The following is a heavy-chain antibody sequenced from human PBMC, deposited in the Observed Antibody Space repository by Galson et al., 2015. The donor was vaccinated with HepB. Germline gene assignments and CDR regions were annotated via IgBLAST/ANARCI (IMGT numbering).Heavy chain of an antibody. CDR1: GFTFSNYW. J-gene: IGHJ4*02. Sequence: SLRLSCAASGFTFSNYWMHWVRQAPGKGLVWVSYINFVGTSTRYADSVKGRFTISRDNADNTLYLQMNSLRAEDTAVYYCTREFAFGCGSYSHWGQGTLVTVSS. V-gene: IGHV3-74*01. CDR3: TREFAFGCGSYSH. D-gene: IGHD3-16*01. CDR2: INFVGTST.